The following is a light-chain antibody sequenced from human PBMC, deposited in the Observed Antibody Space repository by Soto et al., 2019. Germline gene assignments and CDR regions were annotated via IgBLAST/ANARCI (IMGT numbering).Light chain of an antibody. V-gene: IGLV1-40*01. CDR3: QSYDRSLSGWV. J-gene: IGLJ3*02. CDR2: VNT. CDR1: SSNIGADFG. Sequence: QSVLTQSPSVSGAPGQTITISCTGSSSNIGADFGVHWYQQLPGAAPKLVIFVNTNRPSGVPDRFSGSKSGTSASLAITGLQAEDEADYYCQSYDRSLSGWVFGTGTKVTVL.